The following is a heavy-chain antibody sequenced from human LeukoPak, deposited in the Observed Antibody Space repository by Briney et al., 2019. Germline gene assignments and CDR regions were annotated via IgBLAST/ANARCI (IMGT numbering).Heavy chain of an antibody. V-gene: IGHV1-2*02. CDR3: ARDRRYSGYDYYY. Sequence: ASVKVSCKASGYTFTGCYMHWVRQAPGQGLEWMGWINPNSGGTNYAQKFQGRVTMTRDTSISTAYMELSRLRSDDTAAYYCARDRRYSGYDYYYWGQGTLVTVSS. CDR1: GYTFTGCY. J-gene: IGHJ4*02. CDR2: INPNSGGT. D-gene: IGHD5-12*01.